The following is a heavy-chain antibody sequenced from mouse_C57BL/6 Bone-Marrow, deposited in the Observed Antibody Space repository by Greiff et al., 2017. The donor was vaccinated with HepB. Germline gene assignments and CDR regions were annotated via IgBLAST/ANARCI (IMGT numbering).Heavy chain of an antibody. CDR3: ARSRSYYSNYVDWYFDV. CDR2: IYPGDGDT. Sequence: QVQLQQSGAELVKPGASVKISCKASGYAFSSYWMNWVKQRPGKGLEWIGQIYPGDGDTNYNGKFKGKAKLTADKSSSTAYMQLSSLNSEDSAVYFCARSRSYYSNYVDWYFDVWGTGTTVTVSS. CDR1: GYAFSSYW. V-gene: IGHV1-80*01. D-gene: IGHD2-5*01. J-gene: IGHJ1*03.